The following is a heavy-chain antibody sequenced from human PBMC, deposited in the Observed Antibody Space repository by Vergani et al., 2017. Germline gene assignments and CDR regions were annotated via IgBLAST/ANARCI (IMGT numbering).Heavy chain of an antibody. V-gene: IGHV1-18*01. D-gene: IGHD1-26*01. CDR1: GYTFTSYG. CDR3: ASHLVGGDYYYYYGMDV. CDR2: ISAYNGNT. J-gene: IGHJ6*02. Sequence: QVQLVQSGAEVKKPGASVKVSCKASGYTFTSYGISWVRQAPGQGLEWMGWISAYNGNTNYAQKLQGRVTMTTDTSTRTAYMELRSLRSDDTAVYYCASHLVGGDYYYYYGMDVWGQGTTVTVSS.